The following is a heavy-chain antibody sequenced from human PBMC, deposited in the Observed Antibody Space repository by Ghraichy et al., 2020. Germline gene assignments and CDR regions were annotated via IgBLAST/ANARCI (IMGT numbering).Heavy chain of an antibody. V-gene: IGHV4-34*01. Sequence: SETLSLTCAVYGGSFSGYYWSWIRQPPGKGLEWIGEINHSGSTNYNPSLKSRVTISVDTSKNQFSLKLSSVTAADTAVYYCASAPLTTVVTQDYWGQGTLVTVSS. CDR3: ASAPLTTVVTQDY. CDR2: INHSGST. CDR1: GGSFSGYY. J-gene: IGHJ4*02. D-gene: IGHD4-23*01.